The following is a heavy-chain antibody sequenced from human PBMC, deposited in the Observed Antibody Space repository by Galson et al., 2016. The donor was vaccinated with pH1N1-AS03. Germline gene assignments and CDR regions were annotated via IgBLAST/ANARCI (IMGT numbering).Heavy chain of an antibody. CDR3: ARQAEGRMLTLRHRYFDF. Sequence: SETLSLTCHVHGDSFPGYYWTWLRQSPGKGLEWIGSVSFSGTTYYNPSLKSRVSTSMDTSENQISLTLSSVTATDTAVYYCARQAEGRMLTLRHRYFDFWGRGIRVTVSS. CDR1: GDSFPGYY. D-gene: IGHD1-14*01. V-gene: IGHV4-59*08. CDR2: VSFSGTT. J-gene: IGHJ2*01.